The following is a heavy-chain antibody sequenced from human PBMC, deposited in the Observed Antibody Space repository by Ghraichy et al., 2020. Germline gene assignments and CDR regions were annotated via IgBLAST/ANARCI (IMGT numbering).Heavy chain of an antibody. CDR3: ARDRAAVTTGSSFYYGMDG. J-gene: IGHJ6*02. V-gene: IGHV1-18*04. Sequence: ASVKVSCKASGYRFSIDGISWVLQAPGQGLEWMGWINAFTGNADYTQKLQCRVSMTTDTSTKTAYLVLRSLTFDDTAIYFCARDRAAVTTGSSFYYGMDGWRQGTTVTVSS. D-gene: IGHD4-11*01. CDR1: GYRFSIDG. CDR2: INAFTGNA.